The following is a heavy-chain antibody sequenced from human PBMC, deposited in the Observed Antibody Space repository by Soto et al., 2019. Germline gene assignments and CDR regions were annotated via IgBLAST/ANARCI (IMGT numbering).Heavy chain of an antibody. CDR2: ISGSSDTI. V-gene: IGHV3-48*02. D-gene: IGHD2-2*02. CDR1: GFTFSSYS. Sequence: PGGSLRLSCAASGFTFSSYSMNWVRQAPGKGLEWVSYISGSSDTIHYADSVKGRFTSSRDNAKSSLYLQMNSLSDDDTAVYYCARDKADRSCTSTSCYSPLDYWGQGTLVTVSS. J-gene: IGHJ4*02. CDR3: ARDKADRSCTSTSCYSPLDY.